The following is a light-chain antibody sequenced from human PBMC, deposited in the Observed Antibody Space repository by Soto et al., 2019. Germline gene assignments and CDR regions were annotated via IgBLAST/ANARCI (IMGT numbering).Light chain of an antibody. CDR3: RSYTSSSTPYV. CDR2: EVS. Sequence: QSVLTQPASVSGSPGQSITISCTGTSSDVGGYNYVSWYQQHPGKAPKLMIYEVSNRPSGVSNRFSGSKSGNTASLTTSGLQAEDEADYYCRSYTSSSTPYVFGTGNK. V-gene: IGLV2-14*01. CDR1: SSDVGGYNY. J-gene: IGLJ1*01.